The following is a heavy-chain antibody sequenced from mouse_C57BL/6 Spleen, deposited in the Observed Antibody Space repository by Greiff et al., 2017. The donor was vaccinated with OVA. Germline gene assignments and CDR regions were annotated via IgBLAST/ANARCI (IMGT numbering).Heavy chain of an antibody. V-gene: IGHV2-2*01. Sequence: VQLQQSGPGLVQPSQCLSITCTVSGFSLTSYGVHWVRQSPGQGLEWLGVIWSGGSTDYNAAFISRLSISTDNSNTQVFYKMNMLQADDTAIDYCARRYGNFGAMDYWGQGTSVTVSS. J-gene: IGHJ4*01. CDR1: GFSLTSYG. CDR2: IWSGGST. CDR3: ARRYGNFGAMDY. D-gene: IGHD2-1*01.